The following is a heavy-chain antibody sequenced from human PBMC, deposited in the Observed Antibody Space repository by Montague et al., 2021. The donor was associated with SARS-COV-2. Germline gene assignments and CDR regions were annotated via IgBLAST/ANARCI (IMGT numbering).Heavy chain of an antibody. Sequence: SETLSLTCSVSGGSITTYYWSWVRQPAGKGLEWIGRLSTSGSTNYNPSLKSRVTMSLDTSKNQVSLKLSSVTAGDTAVYYCARDASSANSPANNWFDSWGQGTLVTVSS. CDR3: ARDASSANSPANNWFDS. V-gene: IGHV4-4*07. J-gene: IGHJ5*01. CDR1: GGSITTYY. CDR2: LSTSGST. D-gene: IGHD4/OR15-4a*01.